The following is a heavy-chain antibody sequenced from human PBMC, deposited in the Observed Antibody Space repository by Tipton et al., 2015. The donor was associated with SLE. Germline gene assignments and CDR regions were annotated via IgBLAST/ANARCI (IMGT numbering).Heavy chain of an antibody. D-gene: IGHD3-3*02. CDR3: AREGVHFWSGSSYYYYYYMDV. CDR2: IDHSGST. Sequence: LRLSCAVSGVSISSRRYSWSWIRQPPGKGLEWIGYIDHSGSTNYNPSLKSRVTISLDRSRNQFSLNLSSVTAADTAVYYCAREGVHFWSGSSYYYYYYMDVWGKGTTVSVSS. CDR1: GVSISSRRYS. V-gene: IGHV4-30-2*01. J-gene: IGHJ6*03.